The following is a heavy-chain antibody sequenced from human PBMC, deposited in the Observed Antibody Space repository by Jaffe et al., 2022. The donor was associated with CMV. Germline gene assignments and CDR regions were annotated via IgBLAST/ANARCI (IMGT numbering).Heavy chain of an antibody. CDR3: ARGLRLRRELGY. J-gene: IGHJ4*02. V-gene: IGHV4-34*01. CDR2: INHSGST. CDR1: GGSFSGYY. D-gene: IGHD1-26*01. Sequence: QVQLQQWGAGLLKPSETLSLTCAVYGGSFSGYYWSWIRQPPGKGLEWIGEINHSGSTNYNPSLKSRVTISVDTSKNQFSLKLSSVTAADTAVYYCARGLRLRRELGYWGQGTLVTVSS.